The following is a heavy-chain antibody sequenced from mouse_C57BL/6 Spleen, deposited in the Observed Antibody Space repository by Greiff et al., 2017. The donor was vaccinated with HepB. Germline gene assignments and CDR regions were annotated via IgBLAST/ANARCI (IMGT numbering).Heavy chain of an antibody. D-gene: IGHD1-1*01. Sequence: VKLLESGPELVKPGASVKISCKASGYAFSSSWMNWVKQRPGKGLEWIGRIYPGDGDTNYNGKFKGKATLTADKSSSTAYMQLSSLTSEDSAVYFCGSYDWFAYWGQGTLVTVSA. V-gene: IGHV1-82*01. J-gene: IGHJ3*01. CDR3: GSYDWFAY. CDR1: GYAFSSSW. CDR2: IYPGDGDT.